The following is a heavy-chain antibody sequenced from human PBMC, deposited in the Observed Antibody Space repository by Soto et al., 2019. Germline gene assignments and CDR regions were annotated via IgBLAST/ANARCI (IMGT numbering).Heavy chain of an antibody. Sequence: SETLSLTCTVSGGSISSGGYYWSWIRQPPGKGLEWIGYIYYSGTTYYNPSLKSRVTISVDTSKNQFSLKLSSVTAADTAVYYCARDSKYYDSSGPYTGGFFDYWGQGTLVTVSS. CDR1: GGSISSGGYY. V-gene: IGHV4-31*03. D-gene: IGHD3-22*01. CDR2: IYYSGTT. CDR3: ARDSKYYDSSGPYTGGFFDY. J-gene: IGHJ4*02.